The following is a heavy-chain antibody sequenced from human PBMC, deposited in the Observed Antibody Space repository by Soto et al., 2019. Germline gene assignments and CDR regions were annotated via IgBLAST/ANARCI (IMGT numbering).Heavy chain of an antibody. V-gene: IGHV3-23*01. CDR3: AQLALYCSSTSCCPLN. CDR2: ISGSGGST. J-gene: IGHJ4*02. Sequence: EVQLLESGGGLVQPGGSLRLSCAASGFTFSSYAMSWVRQAPGKGLEWVSAISGSGGSTYYADSVKGRFTISRDNSKNTLYLQMNSLRAEDTAVYYCAQLALYCSSTSCCPLNWGQGTLVTVSS. CDR1: GFTFSSYA. D-gene: IGHD2-2*01.